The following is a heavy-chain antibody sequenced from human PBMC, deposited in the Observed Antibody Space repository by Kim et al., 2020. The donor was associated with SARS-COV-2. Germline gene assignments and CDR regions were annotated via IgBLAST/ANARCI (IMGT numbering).Heavy chain of an antibody. J-gene: IGHJ4*02. Sequence: SADSVKSRFTSARDNSKNTLYLQMNSLRAEDTAVYYWASESHPDAYYFDYWGQGTLVTVSS. V-gene: IGHV3-30*01. CDR3: ASESHPDAYYFDY.